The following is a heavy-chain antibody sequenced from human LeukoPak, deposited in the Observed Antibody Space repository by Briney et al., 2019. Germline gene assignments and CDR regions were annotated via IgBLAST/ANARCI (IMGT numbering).Heavy chain of an antibody. Sequence: GRSLRLSCAASGFTFSSYGMHWVRQAPGKGLEGVAVIWYDGSNKYYADSVKGRFTISRDNSKNTLYLQMNSLRAEDTAVYYCARDPHDILTGYYKGWFDPWGQGTLVTVSS. V-gene: IGHV3-33*01. J-gene: IGHJ5*02. CDR2: IWYDGSNK. D-gene: IGHD3-9*01. CDR3: ARDPHDILTGYYKGWFDP. CDR1: GFTFSSYG.